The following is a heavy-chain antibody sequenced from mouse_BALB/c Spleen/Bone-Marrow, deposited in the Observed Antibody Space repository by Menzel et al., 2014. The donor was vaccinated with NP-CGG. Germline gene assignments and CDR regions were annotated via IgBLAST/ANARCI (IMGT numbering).Heavy chain of an antibody. Sequence: VQRVESGAELVKPGASVKMSCKASGYTFTSYWMHWVRQRPGQGLGWIGVIDPSDSYTSYIQKFKGKATLTVDTSSSTAYMQLSSLTSEDSAVYYCTRDAMDYWGQGTSVTVSS. J-gene: IGHJ4*01. CDR1: GYTFTSYW. CDR2: IDPSDSYT. CDR3: TRDAMDY. V-gene: IGHV1S127*01.